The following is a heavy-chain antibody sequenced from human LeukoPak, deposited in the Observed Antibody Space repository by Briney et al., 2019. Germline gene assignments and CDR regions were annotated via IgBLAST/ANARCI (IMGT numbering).Heavy chain of an antibody. V-gene: IGHV4-59*01. J-gene: IGHJ5*02. CDR3: ARIFTDSGSYYSES. CDR1: GGSISGSY. D-gene: IGHD3-22*01. CDR2: IYSSGST. Sequence: SETLSLTCTVSGGSISGSYWSWIRQPPGKGLEWIGYIYSSGSTNYNPALKSRVTISVDTSKNQFSLKLKSVTTADTAVYYCARIFTDSGSYYSESWGQGTLVTVSS.